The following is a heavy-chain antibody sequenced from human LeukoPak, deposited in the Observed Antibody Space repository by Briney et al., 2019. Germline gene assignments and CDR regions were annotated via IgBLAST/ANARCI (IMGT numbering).Heavy chain of an antibody. CDR1: GGSISSSSYY. V-gene: IGHV4-39*01. Sequence: SETLSLTCTVSGGSISSSSYYWGWIRQPPGKGLEWIGSIYYSGSTYYNPSLKSRVTISVDTSKNQFSLKLSSVTAADTAVYYCARREVGATFATHYFDYWGQGTLVTVSS. J-gene: IGHJ4*02. CDR3: ARREVGATFATHYFDY. CDR2: IYYSGST. D-gene: IGHD1-26*01.